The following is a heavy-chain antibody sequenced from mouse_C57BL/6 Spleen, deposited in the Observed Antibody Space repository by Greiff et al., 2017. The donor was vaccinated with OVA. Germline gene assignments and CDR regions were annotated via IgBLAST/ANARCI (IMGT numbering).Heavy chain of an antibody. CDR3: ARPTEGAY. V-gene: IGHV1-81*01. Sequence: QVQLQQSGAELARPGASVKLSCKASGYTFTSYGISWVKQRTGQGLEWIGEIYPRSGNTYYNEKFKGKATLTADKSSSTAYMELRSLTSEDSAVYFCARPTEGAYWGQGTLVTVSA. CDR1: GYTFTSYG. CDR2: IYPRSGNT. J-gene: IGHJ3*01.